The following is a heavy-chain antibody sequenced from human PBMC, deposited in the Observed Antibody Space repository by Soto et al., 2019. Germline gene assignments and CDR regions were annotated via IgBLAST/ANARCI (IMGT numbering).Heavy chain of an antibody. CDR1: GYTFTSYG. Sequence: QVLLVQSGAEVKKPGASVRVSCKTSGYTFTSYGLSWVRQAPGQGLEWMGWISTDNGNTDYAQKLQGRVTMTTDTYTRTAYMELRSLRSDDTAMYYCARSCPGRTCYFIYWGQGTLVAVSS. D-gene: IGHD2-8*01. CDR3: ARSCPGRTCYFIY. J-gene: IGHJ4*02. CDR2: ISTDNGNT. V-gene: IGHV1-18*01.